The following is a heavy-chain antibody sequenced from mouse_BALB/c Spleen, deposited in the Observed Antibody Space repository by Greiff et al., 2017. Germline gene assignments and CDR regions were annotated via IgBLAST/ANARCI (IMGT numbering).Heavy chain of an antibody. J-gene: IGHJ4*01. CDR3: ASAYVSSYAMDY. V-gene: IGHV1-15*01. Sequence: QVQLQQSGAELVRPGASVTLSCKASGYTFTDYEMHWVKQTPVHGLEWIGAIDPETGGTAYNQKFKGKATLTADKSSSTAYMELRSLTSEDSAVYYCASAYVSSYAMDYWGQGTSVTVSS. CDR2: IDPETGGT. CDR1: GYTFTDYE. D-gene: IGHD1-1*01.